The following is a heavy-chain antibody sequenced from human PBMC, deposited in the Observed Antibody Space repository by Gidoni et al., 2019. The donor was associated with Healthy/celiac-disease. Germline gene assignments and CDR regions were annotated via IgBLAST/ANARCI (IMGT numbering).Heavy chain of an antibody. CDR3: ARGRVHPFGSSRRYFDY. CDR2: INQSGST. V-gene: IGHV4-34*01. J-gene: IGHJ4*02. CDR1: GGSFSGYY. D-gene: IGHD6-13*01. Sequence: QVQLQQWGAGLLKPSETLPLPCAVDGGSFSGYYWSCIRQRPGKGLEWIGEINQSGSTNYNPSLKSRVTISVDTSKNQFSLKLSSVTAADTAVYYCARGRVHPFGSSRRYFDYWGQGTLVTVSS.